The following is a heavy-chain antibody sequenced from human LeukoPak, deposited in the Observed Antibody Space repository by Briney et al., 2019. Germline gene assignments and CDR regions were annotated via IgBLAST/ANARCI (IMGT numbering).Heavy chain of an antibody. CDR1: GCTFSRYE. CDR3: ARVVPWDI. CDR2: ISSSGSTI. D-gene: IGHD1-26*01. J-gene: IGHJ3*02. V-gene: IGHV3-48*03. Sequence: PGGTLRLSCAASGCTFSRYEMNWVRQAPRQGLEWVSYISSSGSTIYYADSVKGQCTISRDNAKNSLFLQMNSLRAEDTAVYYGARVVPWDIWGQGTMVTVSS.